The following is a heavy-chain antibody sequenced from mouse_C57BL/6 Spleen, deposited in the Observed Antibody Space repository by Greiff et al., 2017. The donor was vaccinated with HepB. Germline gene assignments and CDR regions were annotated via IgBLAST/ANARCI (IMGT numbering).Heavy chain of an antibody. CDR3: ARRDDGSWYFDV. D-gene: IGHD2-3*01. CDR2: ISNGGGST. J-gene: IGHJ1*03. CDR1: GFTFSDYY. V-gene: IGHV5-12*01. Sequence: EVQRVESGGGLVQPGGSLKLSCAASGFTFSDYYMYWVRQTPEKRLEWVAYISNGGGSTYYPDTVKGRFTISRDNAKNTLYLQMSRLKSEDTAMYYCARRDDGSWYFDVWGTGTTVTVSS.